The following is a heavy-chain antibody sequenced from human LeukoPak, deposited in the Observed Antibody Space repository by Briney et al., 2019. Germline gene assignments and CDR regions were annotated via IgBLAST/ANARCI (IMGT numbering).Heavy chain of an antibody. Sequence: GGSLRPSCAASGFTFSIYSMNWVRQAPGKGLEWVSYISSSSSTIHYVDSVKGRFTISRDDAKNSLYLQMNNLRAEDTAVYYCAREPAFVAGTFDYWGQGTLVTVSS. J-gene: IGHJ4*02. D-gene: IGHD6-19*01. CDR1: GFTFSIYS. V-gene: IGHV3-48*01. CDR3: AREPAFVAGTFDY. CDR2: ISSSSSTI.